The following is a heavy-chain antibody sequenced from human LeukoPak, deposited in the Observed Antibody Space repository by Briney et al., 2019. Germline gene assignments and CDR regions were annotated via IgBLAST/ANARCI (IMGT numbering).Heavy chain of an antibody. CDR2: IEQDGIEK. D-gene: IGHD6-19*01. CDR3: ARDRSAHIAVPGFFDF. CDR1: GFTFSNYW. Sequence: PGGSLRLSCAASGFTFSNYWMTWVRQAPGKGLEWVANIEQDGIEKYYVDSVKGRFTISRDNSKNTLYLQMNSPRAEDTAVYYCARDRSAHIAVPGFFDFWGQGALVTVSS. J-gene: IGHJ4*02. V-gene: IGHV3-7*01.